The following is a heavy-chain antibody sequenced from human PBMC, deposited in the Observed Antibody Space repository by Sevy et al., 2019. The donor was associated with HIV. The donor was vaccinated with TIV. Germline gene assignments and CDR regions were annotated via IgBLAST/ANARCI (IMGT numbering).Heavy chain of an antibody. J-gene: IGHJ4*02. CDR2: ISSSGSTI. D-gene: IGHD5-18*01. CDR1: GFTFSDYY. Sequence: GGSLRLSCAASGFTFSDYYMSWIRQAPGKGLEWVSYISSSGSTIYYAYSVKGRFTISRDNAKNSLYLQMNSLRAEDTAVYYCARVPTRRIQLWFDWGQGTLVTVSS. V-gene: IGHV3-11*04. CDR3: ARVPTRRIQLWFD.